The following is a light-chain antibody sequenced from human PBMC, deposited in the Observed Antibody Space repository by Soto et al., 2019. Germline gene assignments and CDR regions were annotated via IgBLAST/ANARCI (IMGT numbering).Light chain of an antibody. CDR1: SSDVGSYNL. J-gene: IGLJ1*01. V-gene: IGLV2-23*01. CDR3: SSYAGSSTLFV. Sequence: QSVLTQPASVSGSPGQSITISCTGTSSDVGSYNLVSWYQQHPGKVPKLIIYQGGQRPSGVSSRFSGSKSGNTASLTISGLQAEDEAEYFCSSYAGSSTLFVFGTGTKVNVL. CDR2: QGG.